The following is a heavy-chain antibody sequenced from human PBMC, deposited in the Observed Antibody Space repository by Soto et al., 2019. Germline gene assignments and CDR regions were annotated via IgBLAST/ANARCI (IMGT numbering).Heavy chain of an antibody. CDR1: GGSISSSNW. V-gene: IGHV4-4*02. Sequence: QVQLQKSGPGLVKPSGTLSLTCAVSGGSISSSNWWSWVRPPPGKGLEWIGEIYHSGSTNYNPSLKSRVTISVDKSKNQFSLKLSSVTAADTVVYYCGRIVEAGTNFDYWGQGTLVTVSS. CDR2: IYHSGST. D-gene: IGHD6-13*01. CDR3: GRIVEAGTNFDY. J-gene: IGHJ4*02.